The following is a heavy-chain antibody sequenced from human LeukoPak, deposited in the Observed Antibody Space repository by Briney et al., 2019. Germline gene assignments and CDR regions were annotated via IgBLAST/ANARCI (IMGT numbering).Heavy chain of an antibody. J-gene: IGHJ4*02. CDR2: IYHSGST. Sequence: PSETLSLTCTVSGYSISSGSYWGWIQQPPGKGLEWIGNIYHSGSTYYTPSLKSRVTISVDTSKNQFSLKLGSVTAADTAVYFCARISYGSGNYWIDYWGQGTLVTVSS. CDR1: GYSISSGSY. D-gene: IGHD3-10*01. CDR3: ARISYGSGNYWIDY. V-gene: IGHV4-38-2*02.